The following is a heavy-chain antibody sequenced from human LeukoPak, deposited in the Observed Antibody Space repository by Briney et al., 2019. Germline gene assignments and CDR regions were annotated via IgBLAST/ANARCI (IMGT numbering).Heavy chain of an antibody. CDR1: GFTFSSYG. Sequence: GRSLRLSCAASGFTFSSYGMHWVRQAPGKGLEWVSAISGSGGSTYYADSVKGRFTISRDNSKNTLYLQMNSLRAEDTAVYYCAKIMVRGVIITSGFDYWGQGTLVTVSS. J-gene: IGHJ4*02. CDR3: AKIMVRGVIITSGFDY. V-gene: IGHV3-23*01. CDR2: ISGSGGST. D-gene: IGHD3-10*01.